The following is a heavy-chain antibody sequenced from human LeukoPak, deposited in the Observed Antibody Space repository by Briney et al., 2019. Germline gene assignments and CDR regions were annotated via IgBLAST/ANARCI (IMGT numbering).Heavy chain of an antibody. CDR2: IYFTGTT. CDR1: GGSITSYY. CDR3: ARGGYYNYMDV. Sequence: SETLSLNCTVSGGSITSYYWTWIRQPPGEGLEWIGYIYFTGTTTYNPSLKSRVTISVDTSKNQFSLKLSSVTAADTAVYHCARGGYYNYMDVWGKGTTVTVSS. V-gene: IGHV4-59*01. J-gene: IGHJ6*03.